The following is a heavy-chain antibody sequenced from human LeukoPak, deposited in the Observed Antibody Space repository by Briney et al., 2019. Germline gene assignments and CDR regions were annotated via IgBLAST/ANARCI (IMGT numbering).Heavy chain of an antibody. CDR3: ATDRYCSSTGCYAGRGYWFDP. Sequence: ASVKVSCKVSGYTLTELSMHWVRQAPGKGLEWMGGFDPEDGETIYAQKFQGRVTMTEDTSTDTAYMELSSLRSEDTAVYYCATDRYCSSTGCYAGRGYWFDPWGQGTLVTVSS. CDR1: GYTLTELS. CDR2: FDPEDGET. V-gene: IGHV1-24*01. D-gene: IGHD2-2*01. J-gene: IGHJ5*02.